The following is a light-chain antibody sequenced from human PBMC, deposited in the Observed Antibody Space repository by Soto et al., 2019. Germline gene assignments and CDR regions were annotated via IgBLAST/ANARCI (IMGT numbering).Light chain of an antibody. Sequence: EIVLTQSPGTLSLSPGERATLSCRASQSVSSSYLAWYQQKPGQAPRLLIYGASNRATGIPDRFSGSGSGTDFTLTISRLEPEAFAVYYCQQYVSSPFTFGPGTKVDIK. CDR2: GAS. CDR3: QQYVSSPFT. V-gene: IGKV3-20*01. J-gene: IGKJ3*01. CDR1: QSVSSSY.